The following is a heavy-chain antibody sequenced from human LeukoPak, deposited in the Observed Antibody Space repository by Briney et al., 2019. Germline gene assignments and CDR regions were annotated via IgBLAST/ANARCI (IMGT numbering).Heavy chain of an antibody. Sequence: PSETLSLTCTVSGGSISSNTYYWGCIRQPPGKGLEWIGTIYYSGSTYYNPSLKSRVTISVDTSKNQFSLKLSSVTAADTAVYHCASQLFPLAVSGFDYWGQGTLVTVSS. D-gene: IGHD6-19*01. CDR3: ASQLFPLAVSGFDY. CDR1: GGSISSNTYY. J-gene: IGHJ4*02. CDR2: IYYSGST. V-gene: IGHV4-39*01.